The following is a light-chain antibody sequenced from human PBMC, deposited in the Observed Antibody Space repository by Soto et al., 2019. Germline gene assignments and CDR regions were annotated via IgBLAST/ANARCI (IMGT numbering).Light chain of an antibody. CDR3: SSSAGSGYV. CDR2: EGS. CDR1: SSDVGTYNL. Sequence: QSALTQPASVSGSPGQSITISCTGTSSDVGTYNLVSWYQQHPGKAPKLMIYEGSKRPSGVSNRFSGSKSGNTASLTISGLHAEDEGDYYCSSSAGSGYVFGTGTKLTVL. V-gene: IGLV2-23*01. J-gene: IGLJ1*01.